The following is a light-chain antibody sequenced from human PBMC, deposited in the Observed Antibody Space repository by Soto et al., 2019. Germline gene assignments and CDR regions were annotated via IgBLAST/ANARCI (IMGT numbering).Light chain of an antibody. J-gene: IGLJ3*02. Sequence: QSALTQPRSVSGSPGQSVTMSCTGTSSDVGDYNFVSWYQHHPGKDPKFMIYDVNKRPSGVPDRFSGSKSGNTASLTSSGLQAEDEADYYCCSYAGSYTWVFGGGTKLTVL. CDR1: SSDVGDYNF. CDR3: CSYAGSYTWV. V-gene: IGLV2-11*01. CDR2: DVN.